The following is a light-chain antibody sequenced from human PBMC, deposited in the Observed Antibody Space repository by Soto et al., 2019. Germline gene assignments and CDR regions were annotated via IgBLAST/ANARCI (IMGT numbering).Light chain of an antibody. CDR1: QDIRSY. J-gene: IGKJ5*01. CDR2: TAT. Sequence: DIQLTQSPSFLSASVGDRVTITCRASQDIRSYLAWYHQKPGKAPKLLIHTATTLQSGVPSRFSGSGSGTEFTLTISSLQPEDFATYYCQQRHSYPITFGQGTRLETK. V-gene: IGKV1-9*01. CDR3: QQRHSYPIT.